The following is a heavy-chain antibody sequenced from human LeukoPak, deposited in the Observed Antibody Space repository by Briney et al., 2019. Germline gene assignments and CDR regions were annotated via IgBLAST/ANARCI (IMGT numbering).Heavy chain of an antibody. V-gene: IGHV1-2*02. CDR3: ARTSNYDSSGYPYYYYYMDV. D-gene: IGHD3-22*01. Sequence: ASVKVSCKASGYTFTGYYMHWVRQAPGQGLEWMGWINPNSGGTNYAQKFQGRVTMTRDTSISTAYMELSRLRSDETAVYYCARTSNYDSSGYPYYYYYMDVWGKGTTVTVSS. J-gene: IGHJ6*03. CDR2: INPNSGGT. CDR1: GYTFTGYY.